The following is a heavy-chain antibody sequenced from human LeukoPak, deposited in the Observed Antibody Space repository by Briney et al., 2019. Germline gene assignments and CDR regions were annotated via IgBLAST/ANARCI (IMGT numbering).Heavy chain of an antibody. D-gene: IGHD2-2*01. CDR2: ISYDGSNK. V-gene: IGHV3-30*03. J-gene: IGHJ4*02. CDR3: ARGYCSSTSCYAGDY. CDR1: GFTFSSYG. Sequence: PGGSLRLSCAASGFTFSSYGMHWVRQAPGKGLEWVAVISYDGSNKYYADSVKGRFTISRDNSKNTLYLQMNSLRAEDAAVYYCARGYCSSTSCYAGDYWGQGTLVTVSS.